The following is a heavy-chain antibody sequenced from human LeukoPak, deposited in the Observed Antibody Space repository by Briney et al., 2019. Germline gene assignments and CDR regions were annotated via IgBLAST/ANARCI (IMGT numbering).Heavy chain of an antibody. Sequence: SETLSLTCTVSGGSISSYYWSWIRQPPGKGLEWIGYIYYSGSTNYNPSLKGRVTISEDTSKNQFSLKLNSVTAADTAVYYCARSLQYGNNNYYYYGMDVWGQGTTVTVSS. D-gene: IGHD2/OR15-2a*01. V-gene: IGHV4-59*01. CDR3: ARSLQYGNNNYYYYGMDV. CDR2: IYYSGST. CDR1: GGSISSYY. J-gene: IGHJ6*02.